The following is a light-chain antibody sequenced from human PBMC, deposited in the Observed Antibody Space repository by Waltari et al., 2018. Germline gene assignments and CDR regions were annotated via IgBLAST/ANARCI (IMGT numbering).Light chain of an antibody. J-gene: IGKJ4*01. Sequence: DIVMTQSPLSLPVTPGEPASISCRSSQSLLHSNGDTFFAWYQQNPGQPPKVLIYWASTRESGVPDRFSGSGSGTDFTLTISSLQAEDVAVYYCQQYFGLPLTFGGGTKLEIK. V-gene: IGKV4-1*01. CDR1: QSLLHSNGDTF. CDR2: WAS. CDR3: QQYFGLPLT.